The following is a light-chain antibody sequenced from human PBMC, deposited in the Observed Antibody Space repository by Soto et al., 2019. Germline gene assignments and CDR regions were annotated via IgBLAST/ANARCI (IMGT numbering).Light chain of an antibody. J-gene: IGKJ1*01. CDR1: QSISSW. CDR3: QHYNSYPWT. V-gene: IGKV1-5*03. Sequence: DIQMTQSPSTLSASVVDRVTITCRASQSISSWLAWYQQKPGKAPKLLIYKASTLKSGVPSRFSGSGSGTEFTLTISSLQPDDFATYYCQHYNSYPWTFGQGTKVDIK. CDR2: KAS.